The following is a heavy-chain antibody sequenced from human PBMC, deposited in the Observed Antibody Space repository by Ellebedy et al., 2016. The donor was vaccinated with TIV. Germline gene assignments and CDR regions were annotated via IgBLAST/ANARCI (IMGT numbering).Heavy chain of an antibody. Sequence: MPSETLSLTCAVYGGSFSGYYWSWIRQPPGKGLELIGEITHSGSTNYNPSLTSRVTISVDTSKNQFSLNLSSVTAADTAVYYCARGLARDYWGQGTLVTVSS. CDR3: ARGLARDY. CDR1: GGSFSGYY. CDR2: ITHSGST. V-gene: IGHV4-34*01. J-gene: IGHJ4*02.